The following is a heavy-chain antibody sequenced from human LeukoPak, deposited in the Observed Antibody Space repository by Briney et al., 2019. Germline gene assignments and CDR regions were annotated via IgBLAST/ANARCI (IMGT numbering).Heavy chain of an antibody. CDR1: GGSISSYY. Sequence: PSETLSLTCTVSGGSISSYYWSWIRQPPGKGLELIGYIYYSGSTNYNPSLKSRVTISVDTSKNQFSLKLSSVTAADTAVYYCARGPLDPFNFDYWGQGTLVTVSS. CDR3: ARGPLDPFNFDY. V-gene: IGHV4-59*01. J-gene: IGHJ4*02. CDR2: IYYSGST.